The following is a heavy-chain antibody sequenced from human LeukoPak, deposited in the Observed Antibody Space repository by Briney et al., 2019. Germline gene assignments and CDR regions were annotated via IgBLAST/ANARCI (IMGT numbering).Heavy chain of an antibody. J-gene: IGHJ4*02. Sequence: GGSLRLSCAASGFTFSSYAMSWVRQAPGKGLEWVSVISGSGDTTYYADSVKGRFTISRDNSKNTLYLLMNSLRAEDTALYYCAKGLTVVPAATPDYWGQGTLVTVSS. V-gene: IGHV3-23*01. D-gene: IGHD2-2*01. CDR1: GFTFSSYA. CDR2: ISGSGDTT. CDR3: AKGLTVVPAATPDY.